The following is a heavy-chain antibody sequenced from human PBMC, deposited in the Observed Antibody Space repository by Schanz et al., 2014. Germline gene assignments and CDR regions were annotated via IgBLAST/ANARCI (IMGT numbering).Heavy chain of an antibody. J-gene: IGHJ4*02. CDR2: ISASGGST. V-gene: IGHV3-23*01. CDR3: ARAHGNNWYGKGLDY. D-gene: IGHD1-1*01. Sequence: EGQLLESGGGLIQPGGSLRLSCAASGFTFSSYAMSWVRQAPGKGLEWVSTISASGGSTYYADSVKGRFTISRDNSKNTLYLQMNSLRADDTAVYFCARAHGNNWYGKGLDYWGQGAQVTVS. CDR1: GFTFSSYA.